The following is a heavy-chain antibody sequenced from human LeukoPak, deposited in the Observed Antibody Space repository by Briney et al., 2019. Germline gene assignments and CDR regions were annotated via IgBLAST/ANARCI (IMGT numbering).Heavy chain of an antibody. CDR2: IYYSGST. V-gene: IGHV4-39*07. Sequence: SETLSLTCTVSGGSISSSSYYWGWIRQPPGKGLEWIGSIYYSGSTYYNPSLKSRVTISVDTSKNQFSLQVNSVTAADTAVYYCARDRVMVRGSFILSRIASDIWGQGTMVTVSS. D-gene: IGHD3-10*01. J-gene: IGHJ3*02. CDR3: ARDRVMVRGSFILSRIASDI. CDR1: GGSISSSSYY.